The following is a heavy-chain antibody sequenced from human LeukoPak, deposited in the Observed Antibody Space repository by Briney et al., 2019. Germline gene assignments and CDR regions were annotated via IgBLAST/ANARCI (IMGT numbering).Heavy chain of an antibody. V-gene: IGHV3-30*03. Sequence: GGSLRLSCAASGFTFRTYGMHWVRQAPGRGLEWVSVLLYDGGNKFYADSVKGRFTISRHNSKNTLYVQMNSRRSGDTAVYYCARSAVEMGTIFSYWGQGTLVTVSS. CDR1: GFTFRTYG. D-gene: IGHD5-24*01. CDR2: LLYDGGNK. J-gene: IGHJ4*02. CDR3: ARSAVEMGTIFSY.